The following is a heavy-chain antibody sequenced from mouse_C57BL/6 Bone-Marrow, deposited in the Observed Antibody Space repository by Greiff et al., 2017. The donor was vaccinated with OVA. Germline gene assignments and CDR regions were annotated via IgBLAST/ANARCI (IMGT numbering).Heavy chain of an antibody. V-gene: IGHV5-6*01. D-gene: IGHD2-4*01. CDR3: SRQSDDYGWFAY. CDR2: ISSGGSYT. J-gene: IGHJ3*01. Sequence: EVQLVESGGDLVKPGGSLKLSCAASGFTFSSYGMSWVRQTPDKKLEWVATISSGGSYTYYPDSVKGRFTISRDNAKNTLYLQMSSLKSEDTAMYFCSRQSDDYGWFAYWGQGTLVTVSA. CDR1: GFTFSSYG.